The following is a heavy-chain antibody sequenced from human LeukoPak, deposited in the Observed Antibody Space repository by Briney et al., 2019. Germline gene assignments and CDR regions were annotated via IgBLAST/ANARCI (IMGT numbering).Heavy chain of an antibody. J-gene: IGHJ3*02. D-gene: IGHD3-22*01. V-gene: IGHV4-59*12. Sequence: SETLSLTCTVSGASINNSYWSWIRQPPEKGLEWIGYINHKGNTNYNPSLQSRVTMSVDTSKSQFHVKLASVTAADTALYYCARGMGVVVVSGRTDAFDIWGRGTMVVVSS. CDR3: ARGMGVVVVSGRTDAFDI. CDR1: GASINNSY. CDR2: INHKGNT.